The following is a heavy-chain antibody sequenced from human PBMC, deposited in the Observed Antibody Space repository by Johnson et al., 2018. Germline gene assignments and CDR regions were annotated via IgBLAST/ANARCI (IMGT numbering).Heavy chain of an antibody. CDR3: AKILGRWAFDI. V-gene: IGHV3-30*18. CDR2: VSYDGSNK. Sequence: QVQLQESGGGVVQPGRSLRLSCAASGFTFSNYGMHWVRQAPGKGLEWVAVVSYDGSNKYYADSVKGRFTISRDNSKNTVYLQMNSLRTEDPAVYYCAKILGRWAFDIWGQGTMVTVSS. J-gene: IGHJ3*02. D-gene: IGHD4-23*01. CDR1: GFTFSNYG.